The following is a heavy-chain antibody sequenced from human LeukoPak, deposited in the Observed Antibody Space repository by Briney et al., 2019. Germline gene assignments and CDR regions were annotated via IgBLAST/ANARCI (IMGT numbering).Heavy chain of an antibody. CDR1: GGSISSGDYY. V-gene: IGHV4-30-4*08. CDR2: IYYSGST. J-gene: IGHJ4*02. Sequence: PSETLSLTCTVSGGSISSGDYYWGWIRQPPGKGLEWIGYIYYSGSTYYNPSLKSRVTISVDTSKNQFSLKLSSVTAADTAVYYCAKDPPTPGIAVAGQKTTSDYWGQGTLVTVSS. D-gene: IGHD6-19*01. CDR3: AKDPPTPGIAVAGQKTTSDY.